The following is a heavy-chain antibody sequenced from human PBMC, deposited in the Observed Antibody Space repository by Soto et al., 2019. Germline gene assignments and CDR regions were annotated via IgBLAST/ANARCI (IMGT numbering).Heavy chain of an antibody. D-gene: IGHD1-26*01. CDR2: IYHSGST. V-gene: IGHV4-30-4*01. CDR3: ARLRWETENNWFDP. CDR1: GDSISSVDHY. Sequence: SETLSLTCTVSGDSISSVDHYWSWIRQPPGKGLEWMGYIYHSGSTHYNPSLNSRLTISIDTSTNRFSLNLTSVTAADTAVYFCARLRWETENNWFDPWGQGTLVTVSS. J-gene: IGHJ5*02.